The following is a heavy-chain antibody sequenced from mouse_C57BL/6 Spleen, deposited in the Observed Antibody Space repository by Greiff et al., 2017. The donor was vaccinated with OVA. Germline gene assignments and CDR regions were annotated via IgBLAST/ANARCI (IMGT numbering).Heavy chain of an antibody. Sequence: VKLVESGPGLVQPSQSLSITCTVSGFSLTSYGVHWVRQSPGKGLEWLGVIWSGGSTDYNAAFISRLSISKDNSKSQVFFKMNSLQADDTAIYYCARVAYYTKSQGAMDYWGQGTSVTVSS. V-gene: IGHV2-2*01. D-gene: IGHD2-5*01. CDR1: GFSLTSYG. J-gene: IGHJ4*01. CDR3: ARVAYYTKSQGAMDY. CDR2: IWSGGST.